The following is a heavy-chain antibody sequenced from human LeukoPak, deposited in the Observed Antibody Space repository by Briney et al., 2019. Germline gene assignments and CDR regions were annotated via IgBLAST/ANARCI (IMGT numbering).Heavy chain of an antibody. CDR1: GFSLSTSGVG. D-gene: IGHD3-9*01. J-gene: IGHJ5*02. CDR2: IYWDDDK. CDR3: ALANYDILTGYLFDP. Sequence: SGPTLVKPTQTLTLTCTFSGFSLSTSGVGVGWIRQPPGKALGWLALIYWDDDKRYSPSLKSRLTITKDTSKNQVVLTMTNMDPVDTATYYCALANYDILTGYLFDPWGQGTLVTVSS. V-gene: IGHV2-5*02.